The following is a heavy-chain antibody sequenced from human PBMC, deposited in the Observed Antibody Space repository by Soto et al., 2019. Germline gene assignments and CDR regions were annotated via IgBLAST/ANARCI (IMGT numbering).Heavy chain of an antibody. CDR1: GSSIINSAYY. CDR3: ERARTVLMQTAWFDP. J-gene: IGHJ5*02. D-gene: IGHD1-1*01. CDR2: IFYSGRV. Sequence: SETLSLTCTVSGSSIINSAYYWAWLRQPPGKGLEWIGNIFYSGRVYYTPSLQGRVSMSVDTSRNQFSLQLRSVTAADTAVYYCERARTVLMQTAWFDPWGRGTLVTVSS. V-gene: IGHV4-39*02.